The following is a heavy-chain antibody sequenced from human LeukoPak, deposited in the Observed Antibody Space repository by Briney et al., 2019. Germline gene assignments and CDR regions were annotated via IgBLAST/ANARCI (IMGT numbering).Heavy chain of an antibody. V-gene: IGHV3-33*06. J-gene: IGHJ3*02. CDR3: AKDNSLWFGVSRAFDI. CDR2: IWYDGSNK. CDR1: GFTFSSYG. Sequence: GGSLRLSCAASGFTFSSYGMHWVRQAPGKGLEWVAVIWYDGSNKYYADSVKGRFTISRGNSKNTLYLQMNSLRAEDTAVYYCAKDNSLWFGVSRAFDIWGQGTMVTVSS. D-gene: IGHD3-10*01.